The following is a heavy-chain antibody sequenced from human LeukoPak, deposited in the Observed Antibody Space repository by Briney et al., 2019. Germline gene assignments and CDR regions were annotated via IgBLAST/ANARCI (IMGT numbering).Heavy chain of an antibody. J-gene: IGHJ4*02. CDR1: GGSISSYY. CDR2: IYYSGST. Sequence: PSENLSLTCTVSGGSISSYYWSWIRQPPGKGLEWIGYIYYSGSTNYNPSLKSRVTISVDASKNQFSLKLSSVTAADTAVYYCARDSQRVYDFWSGPAHFDYWGQGTLVTVSS. D-gene: IGHD3-3*01. CDR3: ARDSQRVYDFWSGPAHFDY. V-gene: IGHV4-59*01.